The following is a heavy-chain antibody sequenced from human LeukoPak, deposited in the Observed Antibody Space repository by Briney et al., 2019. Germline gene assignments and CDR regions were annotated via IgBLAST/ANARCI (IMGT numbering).Heavy chain of an antibody. CDR1: EFTFSSYA. V-gene: IGHV3-23*01. Sequence: PGGSLRLSCAASEFTFSSYAMSWVRQAPGKGLEWVSAIRGSGGSTYYADSVKGRFTISRDNSKNTLYLQMNSLRAEDTAVYYCAKDTTYYYDSSGYRMFDYWGQGTLVTVSS. D-gene: IGHD3-22*01. J-gene: IGHJ4*02. CDR3: AKDTTYYYDSSGYRMFDY. CDR2: IRGSGGST.